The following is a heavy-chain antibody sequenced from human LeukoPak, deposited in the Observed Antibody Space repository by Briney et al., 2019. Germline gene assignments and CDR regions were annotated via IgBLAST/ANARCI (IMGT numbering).Heavy chain of an antibody. V-gene: IGHV3-23*01. CDR1: GLTLSSYP. CDR3: ARNPPTHYGILTGYDTPTGRFVP. Sequence: PGGPLRLSCAASGLTLSSYPMSWVRQAPGKGLEWVSAISGSGGRTYYADSVKGRFTISRDNSKNTLYLQMNSLRAEDTAVYYCARNPPTHYGILTGYDTPTGRFVPWGQGTLVTVSS. J-gene: IGHJ5*02. CDR2: ISGSGGRT. D-gene: IGHD3-9*01.